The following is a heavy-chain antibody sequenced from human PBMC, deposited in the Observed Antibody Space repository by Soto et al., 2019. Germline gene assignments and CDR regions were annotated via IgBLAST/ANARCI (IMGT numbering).Heavy chain of an antibody. J-gene: IGHJ4*02. CDR1: GYTFTSYA. CDR2: INAGNGNT. V-gene: IGHV1-3*01. D-gene: IGHD2-2*01. Sequence: ASVKVSCKASGYTFTSYAMHWVRQAPGQRLEWMGWINAGNGNTKYSQKFQGRVTITRDTSASTAYMELSSLRSEDTAVYYCAVSEDIVVVPAAMPFDYWGQGTLVTVSS. CDR3: AVSEDIVVVPAAMPFDY.